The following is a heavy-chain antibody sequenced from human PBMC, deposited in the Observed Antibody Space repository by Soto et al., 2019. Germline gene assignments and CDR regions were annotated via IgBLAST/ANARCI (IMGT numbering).Heavy chain of an antibody. CDR2: IYYSGST. CDR3: ARGLNWFRFDL. V-gene: IGHV4-59*02. CDR1: GGSVCRSW. D-gene: IGHD3-3*01. J-gene: IGHJ5*02. Sequence: GGSVCRSWWWRFRQPPGKGLEWIGYIYYSGSTNYNPSLKSRVTISVDTSKNQFSLKLSSVTAADTAVYYCARGLNWFRFDLWVQGTPVTVTS.